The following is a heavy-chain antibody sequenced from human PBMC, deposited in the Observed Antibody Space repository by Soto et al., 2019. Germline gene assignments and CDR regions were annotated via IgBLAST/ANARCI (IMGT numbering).Heavy chain of an antibody. Sequence: QVQLVQSGAEVKKPGSSVKVSCKASGGTFSSYAISWVRQAPGQGLEWMGGIIPIFGTANYAQKFQGRVTITADESTSTAYMELSSLRSEDTVVYYCARQSGAYYDFWCGYPLRYYGMDVWGQGTTVTVSS. CDR1: GGTFSSYA. CDR3: ARQSGAYYDFWCGYPLRYYGMDV. J-gene: IGHJ6*02. D-gene: IGHD3-3*01. V-gene: IGHV1-69*01. CDR2: IIPIFGTA.